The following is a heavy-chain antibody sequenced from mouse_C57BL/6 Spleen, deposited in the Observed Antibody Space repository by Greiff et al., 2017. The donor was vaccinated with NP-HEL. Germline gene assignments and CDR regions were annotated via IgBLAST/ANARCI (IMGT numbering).Heavy chain of an antibody. CDR2: INPNNGGT. CDR1: GYTFTDYY. CDR3: ARWDFYYGSSYYAMDY. D-gene: IGHD1-1*01. Sequence: VQLQQSGPELVKPGASVKISCKASGYTFTDYYMNWVKQSHGKSLEWIGDINPNNGGTSYNQKFKGKATLTVDKSSSTAYMELRSLTSEDSAVYYCARWDFYYGSSYYAMDYWGQGTSVTVSS. J-gene: IGHJ4*01. V-gene: IGHV1-26*01.